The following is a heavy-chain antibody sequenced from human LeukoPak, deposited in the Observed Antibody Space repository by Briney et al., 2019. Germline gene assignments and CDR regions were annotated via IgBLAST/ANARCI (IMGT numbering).Heavy chain of an antibody. CDR2: INPSGGST. CDR3: ARVRGYSYGYRFEFDY. CDR1: GYTFTSCA. Sequence: ASVKVSCKASGYTFTSCAISWVRQAPGQGLEWMGIINPSGGSTSYAQKFQGRVTMTRDMSTSTVYMELSSLRSEDTAVYYCARVRGYSYGYRFEFDYWGQGTLVTVSS. J-gene: IGHJ4*02. D-gene: IGHD5-18*01. V-gene: IGHV1-46*01.